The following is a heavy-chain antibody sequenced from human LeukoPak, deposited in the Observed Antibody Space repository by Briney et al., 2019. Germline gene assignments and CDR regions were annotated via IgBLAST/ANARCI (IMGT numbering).Heavy chain of an antibody. D-gene: IGHD2-2*01. CDR3: ARGRIGYCSSTSCYRHDY. CDR1: GGSFSGYY. Sequence: SGTLSLTCAVYGGSFSGYYWSWIRQPPGKGLEWIGEINHSGSTNYNPSLKSRVTISVDTSKNQFSLKLSSVTAADTAVYYCARGRIGYCSSTSCYRHDYWGQGTLVTVSS. J-gene: IGHJ4*02. V-gene: IGHV4-34*01. CDR2: INHSGST.